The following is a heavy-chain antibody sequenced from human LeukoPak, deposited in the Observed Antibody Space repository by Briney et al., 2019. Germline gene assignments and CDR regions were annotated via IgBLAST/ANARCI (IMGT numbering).Heavy chain of an antibody. Sequence: ASVKVSCKASGYTFTGYYMHWVRQAPGQGLEWMGWISAYNGNTNYAQKLQGRVTMTTDTSTSTAYMELRSLRSDDTAVYYCARGGDIVVVPAALGYWGQGTLVTVSS. D-gene: IGHD2-2*01. V-gene: IGHV1-18*04. CDR3: ARGGDIVVVPAALGY. J-gene: IGHJ4*02. CDR2: ISAYNGNT. CDR1: GYTFTGYY.